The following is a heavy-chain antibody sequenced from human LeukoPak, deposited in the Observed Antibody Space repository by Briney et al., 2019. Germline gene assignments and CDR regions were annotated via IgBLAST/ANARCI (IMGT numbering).Heavy chain of an antibody. J-gene: IGHJ4*02. CDR2: ISSSSSYI. D-gene: IGHD2-2*01. CDR3: ARVHTLGYCSSSSCYEFDY. V-gene: IGHV3-21*01. CDR1: GFTFSSYS. Sequence: PGGSLRLSCAASGFTFSSYSMNWVRQAPGKGLEWVSSISSSSSYIYYADSVKGRFTISRDNAKNSLYLQMNSLRAEDTAVYYCARVHTLGYCSSSSCYEFDYWGQGTLVTVSS.